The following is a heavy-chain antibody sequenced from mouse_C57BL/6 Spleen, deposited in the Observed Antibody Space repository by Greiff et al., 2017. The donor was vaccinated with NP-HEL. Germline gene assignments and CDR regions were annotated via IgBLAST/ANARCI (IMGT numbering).Heavy chain of an antibody. Sequence: EVQLFSSLGGLVQPKGSLKLSCAASGFSFNTYAMNWVRQAPGKGLEWVARIRSKSNNYATYYADSVKDRFTISRDDSESMLYLQMNNSKTEDTAMYYRVRQTGAWFAYWGQGTLVTVSA. D-gene: IGHD4-1*01. CDR3: VRQTGAWFAY. CDR1: GFSFNTYA. CDR2: IRSKSNNYAT. V-gene: IGHV10-1*01. J-gene: IGHJ3*01.